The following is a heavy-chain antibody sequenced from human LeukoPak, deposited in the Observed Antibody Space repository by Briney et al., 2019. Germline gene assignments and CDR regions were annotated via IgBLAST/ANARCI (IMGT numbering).Heavy chain of an antibody. CDR1: GFTFSGFW. Sequence: PGGSLRLSCAVSGFTFSGFWMSWSRQAPGKGLEWVASINSDGSEGYYADVVKGRFTISRDNAKNSLYLQINSLRAEDTAVYYRARISISSSAWGWGQGTMVTVSS. CDR2: INSDGSEG. V-gene: IGHV3-7*03. J-gene: IGHJ3*01. D-gene: IGHD6-6*01. CDR3: ARISISSSAWG.